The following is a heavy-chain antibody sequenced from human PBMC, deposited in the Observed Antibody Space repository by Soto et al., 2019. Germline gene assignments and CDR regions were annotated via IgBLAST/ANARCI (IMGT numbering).Heavy chain of an antibody. CDR1: GYTFTSYY. D-gene: IGHD3-22*01. Sequence: GASVKVSCKASGYTFTSYYMHWVRQAPGQGLEWMGIINPSGGSTSYAQKFQGRVTMTRDTSTSTVYMELSSLRSEDTAVDYCARSTMIVVAPDYWGQGTLVTVSS. CDR2: INPSGGST. CDR3: ARSTMIVVAPDY. V-gene: IGHV1-46*01. J-gene: IGHJ4*02.